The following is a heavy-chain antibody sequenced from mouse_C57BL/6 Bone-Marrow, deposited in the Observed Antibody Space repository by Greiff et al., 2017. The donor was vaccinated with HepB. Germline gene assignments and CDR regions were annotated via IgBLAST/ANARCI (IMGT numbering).Heavy chain of an antibody. D-gene: IGHD2-1*01. CDR2: INPGSGGT. CDR3: ARKLPSYYAMDY. Sequence: VRLQQSGAELVRPGTSVKVSCKASGYAFTNYLIEWVKQRPGQGLEWIGVINPGSGGTNYNEKFKGKATLTADKSSSTAYMQLSSLTSEDSAVYFCARKLPSYYAMDYWGQGTSVTVSS. CDR1: GYAFTNYL. J-gene: IGHJ4*01. V-gene: IGHV1-54*01.